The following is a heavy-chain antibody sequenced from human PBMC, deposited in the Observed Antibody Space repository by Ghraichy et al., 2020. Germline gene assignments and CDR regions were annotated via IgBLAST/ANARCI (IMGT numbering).Heavy chain of an antibody. D-gene: IGHD2-21*02. Sequence: GALRLSCVASGFRFSSYWMSWVRQAPGKGLEWVANIKDDGSETYYVDSVKGRFTISRDNAKNSLFLQVNSLRAEDTAVYYCARVGRHIVVVTAIWTFDIWGQGTVVTVSS. V-gene: IGHV3-7*01. CDR3: ARVGRHIVVVTAIWTFDI. CDR1: GFRFSSYW. J-gene: IGHJ3*02. CDR2: IKDDGSET.